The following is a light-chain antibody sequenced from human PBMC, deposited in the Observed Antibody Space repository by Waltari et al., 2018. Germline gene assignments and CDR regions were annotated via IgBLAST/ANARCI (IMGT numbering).Light chain of an antibody. CDR2: DNN. V-gene: IGLV1-51*01. Sequence: QSVLTPPPSVSAAPGQKVTISCPGRSPNIGNNYVSWYQQLPGTAPKLLIYDNNKRPSGIPDRFSGSKSGTSATLGITGLQTGDEADYYCGTWDSSLSAGVFGGGTKLTVL. J-gene: IGLJ3*02. CDR3: GTWDSSLSAGV. CDR1: SPNIGNNY.